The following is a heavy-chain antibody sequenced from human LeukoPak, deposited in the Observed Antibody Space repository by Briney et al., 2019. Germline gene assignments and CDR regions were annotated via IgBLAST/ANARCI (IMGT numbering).Heavy chain of an antibody. D-gene: IGHD3-22*01. CDR1: GFTFSDYA. J-gene: IGHJ4*02. CDR3: TRGLYDSSGCKDDY. V-gene: IGHV3-23*01. Sequence: GGCLRLSCAASGFTFSDYAMSWVRQAPGKGLEWVSAISGSGGDAFYADSVKGRFTISRHNSKNTLYLQMNSLRAEDTAVYYCTRGLYDSSGCKDDYWGQGTLVTVSS. CDR2: ISGSGGDA.